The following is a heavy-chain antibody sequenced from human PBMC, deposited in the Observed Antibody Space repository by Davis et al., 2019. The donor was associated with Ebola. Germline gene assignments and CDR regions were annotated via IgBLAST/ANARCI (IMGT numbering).Heavy chain of an antibody. CDR3: ARGLVVPRHHYYYGMDV. Sequence: GGSLRLSCAASGFTFSSYSMNWVRQAPGKGLEWVSSISSSSSYIYYADSVKGRFTISRDNAKNSLYLQMNSLRAEDTAVYYCARGLVVPRHHYYYGMDVWGQGTTVTVSS. J-gene: IGHJ6*02. D-gene: IGHD2-2*01. CDR2: ISSSSSYI. CDR1: GFTFSSYS. V-gene: IGHV3-21*01.